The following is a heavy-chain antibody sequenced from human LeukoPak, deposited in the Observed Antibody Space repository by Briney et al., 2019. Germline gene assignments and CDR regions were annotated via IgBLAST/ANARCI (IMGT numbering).Heavy chain of an antibody. CDR1: GFTFSSYA. CDR2: ISSAGGST. J-gene: IGHJ6*03. CDR3: AKGGYCDGVSCYGYYYMDV. V-gene: IGHV3-23*01. Sequence: GGSLRLSCAASGFTFSSYAMNWVRQAPGKGLEWVSAISSAGGSTYYADSVKGRFTISRDNSKHTLLLQMNSLRAEDTAVYYCAKGGYCDGVSCYGYYYMDVWGKGTTVTVSS. D-gene: IGHD2-15*01.